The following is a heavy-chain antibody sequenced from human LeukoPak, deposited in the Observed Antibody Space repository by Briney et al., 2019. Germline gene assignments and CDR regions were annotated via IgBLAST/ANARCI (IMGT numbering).Heavy chain of an antibody. Sequence: GGSLRLSCAASGFTFSSYEMNWVRQAPGKGLEWVSYISSTSGSTIYYADSVKGRFTISRDIAKNSLYLQMNSLRAEDTAVYYCARRYCSSTSCLLDYWGQGTLVTVSS. V-gene: IGHV3-48*03. J-gene: IGHJ4*02. CDR3: ARRYCSSTSCLLDY. D-gene: IGHD2-2*01. CDR1: GFTFSSYE. CDR2: ISSTSGSTI.